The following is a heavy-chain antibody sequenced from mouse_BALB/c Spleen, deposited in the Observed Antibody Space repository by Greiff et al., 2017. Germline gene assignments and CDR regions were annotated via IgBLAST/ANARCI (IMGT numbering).Heavy chain of an antibody. Sequence: EVKVIESGGGLVQPKGSLKLSCAASGFTFNTYAMNWVRQAPGKGLEWVARIRSKSNNYATYYADSVKDRFTISRDDSQSMLYLQMNNLKTEDTAMYYCVRGYDYDVRFAYWGQGTLVTVSA. CDR3: VRGYDYDVRFAY. J-gene: IGHJ3*01. D-gene: IGHD2-4*01. CDR1: GFTFNTYA. CDR2: IRSKSNNYAT. V-gene: IGHV10-1*02.